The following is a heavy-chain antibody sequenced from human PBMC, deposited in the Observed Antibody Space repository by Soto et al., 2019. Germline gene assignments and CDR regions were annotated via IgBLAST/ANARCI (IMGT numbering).Heavy chain of an antibody. CDR2: INHSGST. CDR3: ATVTSNRYYYYYGMDV. CDR1: GGSFSGYY. V-gene: IGHV4-34*01. D-gene: IGHD4-17*01. J-gene: IGHJ6*02. Sequence: PSETLSLTCAVYGGSFSGYYWSWIRQPPGKGLEWIGEINHSGSTNYNPSLKSRVTISVDTSKNQFSLKLSSVTAADTAVYYCATVTSNRYYYYYGMDVWGQGTTVTVSS.